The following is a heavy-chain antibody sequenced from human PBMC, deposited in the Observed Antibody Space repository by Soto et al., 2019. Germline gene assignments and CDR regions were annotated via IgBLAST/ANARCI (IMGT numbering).Heavy chain of an antibody. CDR1: GGSFSGYY. D-gene: IGHD5-12*01. Sequence: SETLSLTCAVYGGSFSGYYWSWIRQPPGKGLEWIGEINHSGSTNYNPSLKSRATISVDTSKNQFSLKLSSVTAADTAVYYCARGLGTIRNYYYGMDVWGQGTTVTVSS. V-gene: IGHV4-34*01. CDR2: INHSGST. J-gene: IGHJ6*02. CDR3: ARGLGTIRNYYYGMDV.